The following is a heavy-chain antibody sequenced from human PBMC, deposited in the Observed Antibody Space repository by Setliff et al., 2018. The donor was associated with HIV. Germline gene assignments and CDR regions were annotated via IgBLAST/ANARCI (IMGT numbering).Heavy chain of an antibody. CDR3: VRQEIMTSYYMFDY. CDR1: GYTFNNYF. V-gene: IGHV1-2*06. Sequence: ASVKVSCKASGYTFNNYFLHWVRQAPGQGLEWMGRFHPYSGHTNYAQNFQGRVTMTMDASITTVYMELSRLTSDDTAVYYCVRQEIMTSYYMFDYWGQGTLVTVSS. J-gene: IGHJ4*02. CDR2: FHPYSGHT. D-gene: IGHD3-9*01.